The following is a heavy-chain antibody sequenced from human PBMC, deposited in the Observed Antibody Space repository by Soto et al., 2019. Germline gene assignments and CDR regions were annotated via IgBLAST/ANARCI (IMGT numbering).Heavy chain of an antibody. CDR1: GFTFFSYS. CDR2: ISGSVGST. J-gene: IGHJ6*03. Sequence: GGSLRLSFAAPGFTFFSYSMSWVPQAPGKGLGWVSAISGSVGSTYYADSVKGRFTISRDNSKNTLYLQMNSLRAEDTAVYYCAKESEYYYMDVWGKGTTVTVSS. V-gene: IGHV3-23*01. CDR3: AKESEYYYMDV.